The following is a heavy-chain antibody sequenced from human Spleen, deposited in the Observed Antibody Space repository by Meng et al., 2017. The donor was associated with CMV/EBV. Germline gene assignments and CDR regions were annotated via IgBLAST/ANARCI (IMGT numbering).Heavy chain of an antibody. Sequence: SETLSLTCAVSGGSLTDYYWSWIRQSPEKGLEWIGDISHSGSTNYRPSLKSRVTISVDSSNNQFSLKLTSVTAADTAVSYCARGRTDFDSWGQGSLVTVSS. V-gene: IGHV4-34*01. CDR1: GGSLTDYY. J-gene: IGHJ4*02. D-gene: IGHD1-1*01. CDR2: ISHSGST. CDR3: ARGRTDFDS.